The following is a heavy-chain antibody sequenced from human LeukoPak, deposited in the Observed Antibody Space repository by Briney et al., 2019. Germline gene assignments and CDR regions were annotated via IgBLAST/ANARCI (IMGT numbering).Heavy chain of an antibody. CDR1: AFTFSSCA. D-gene: IGHD3-10*01. Sequence: GGSLRLSCAASAFTFSSCAMSWVRQAPGKGLEWVSGISGNGATYYADSVKGRFTISRDNSKNTLYLQMNSLRAEDTAVYYCAKDRDYSGSGSPLDYWGQGTLVTVSP. V-gene: IGHV3-23*01. CDR3: AKDRDYSGSGSPLDY. J-gene: IGHJ4*02. CDR2: ISGNGAT.